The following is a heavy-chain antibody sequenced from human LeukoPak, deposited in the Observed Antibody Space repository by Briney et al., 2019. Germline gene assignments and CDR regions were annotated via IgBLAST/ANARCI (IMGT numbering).Heavy chain of an antibody. J-gene: IGHJ4*02. V-gene: IGHV3-48*03. D-gene: IGHD4-23*01. CDR1: GFTFSSYE. CDR2: ISSSGSTI. Sequence: GGSLRLSCAAPGFTFSSYEMNWVRQAPGKGLEWVSYISSSGSTIYYADSVKGRFTISRDNAKNSLYLQMNSLRAEDTAVYYCARDYGGSSPFDYWGQGTLVTVSS. CDR3: ARDYGGSSPFDY.